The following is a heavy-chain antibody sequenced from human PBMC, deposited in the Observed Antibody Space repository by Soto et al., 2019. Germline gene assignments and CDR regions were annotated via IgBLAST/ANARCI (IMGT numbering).Heavy chain of an antibody. Sequence: ASVKVSCKVSGYTLTELSMHWVRQAPGKGLEWMGGFDPDDGETIYAQKFQGRVTMTEDTSTDTAYMELSSLRSEDTAVYYCATALGVVGDTIERGFDDWGQGTLVTVSS. D-gene: IGHD1-26*01. J-gene: IGHJ4*02. CDR2: FDPDDGET. CDR3: ATALGVVGDTIERGFDD. CDR1: GYTLTELS. V-gene: IGHV1-24*01.